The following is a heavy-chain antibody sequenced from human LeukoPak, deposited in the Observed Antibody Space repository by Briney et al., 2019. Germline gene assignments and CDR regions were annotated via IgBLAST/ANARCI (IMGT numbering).Heavy chain of an antibody. J-gene: IGHJ4*02. D-gene: IGHD3-22*01. CDR2: ISGSGGST. CDR3: AKWDTYYDSSGYYFY. Sequence: WGSLRLSCAASGFTFSSYGMSWVRQAPGKGLEWVSDISGSGGSTYYADSVKGRFTISRDNSKNTLYLQMNSLRAEDTAVYYCAKWDTYYDSSGYYFYWGQGTLVTVSS. CDR1: GFTFSSYG. V-gene: IGHV3-23*01.